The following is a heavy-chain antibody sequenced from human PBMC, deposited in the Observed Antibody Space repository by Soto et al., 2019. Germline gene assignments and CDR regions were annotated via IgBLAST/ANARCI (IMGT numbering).Heavy chain of an antibody. J-gene: IGHJ4*02. D-gene: IGHD5-18*01. V-gene: IGHV1-8*01. CDR2: MNPNSGNT. CDR1: GDTFTNYD. CDR3: ARGLNGYLHYFDY. Sequence: GASVKVSCKASGDTFTNYDIKWVRQATGQGLEWMGWMNPNSGNTGYAQKFQGRVTITRDTSASTAYMELSSLRSEDTAVYYCARGLNGYLHYFDYWGQGTPVTVSS.